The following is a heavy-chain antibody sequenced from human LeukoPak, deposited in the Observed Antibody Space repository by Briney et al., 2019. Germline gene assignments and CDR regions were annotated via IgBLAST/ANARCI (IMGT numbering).Heavy chain of an antibody. J-gene: IGHJ5*02. V-gene: IGHV1-69*02. CDR3: AGPAGYCSSTSCHTEGP. D-gene: IGHD2-2*01. Sequence: SVKVSCKASGYTFTGYYMHWVRQAPGQGLEWMGRIIPILGIANYAQKFQGRVTITADKSTSTAYMELSSLRSEDTAVYYCAGPAGYCSSTSCHTEGPWGQGTLVTVSS. CDR1: GYTFTGYY. CDR2: IIPILGIA.